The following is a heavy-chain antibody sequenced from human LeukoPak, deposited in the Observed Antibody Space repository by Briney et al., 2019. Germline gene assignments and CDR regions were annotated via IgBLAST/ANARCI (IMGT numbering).Heavy chain of an antibody. CDR1: GDTFSRYG. CDR2: IIPLFGTA. J-gene: IGHJ4*02. V-gene: IGHV1-69*13. CDR3: AREWSYESSGYFFYY. Sequence: ASVTVSCTASGDTFSRYGISWVRQAPGQGLGWMGGIIPLFGTANYAQKFQGRVTITADESTSTVYMELNSLRFEDTAVYYCAREWSYESSGYFFYYWGQGTLVTVSS. D-gene: IGHD3-22*01.